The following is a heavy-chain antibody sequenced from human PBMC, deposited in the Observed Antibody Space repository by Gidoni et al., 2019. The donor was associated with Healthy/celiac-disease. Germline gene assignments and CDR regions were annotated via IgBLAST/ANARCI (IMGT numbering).Heavy chain of an antibody. CDR2: IIPIFGTA. CDR1: GGTFSSYA. J-gene: IGHJ5*02. CDR3: ARGGIAVAGKNNWFDP. V-gene: IGHV1-69*01. Sequence: QVQLVQSGAEVKKPGSSVKVSCQASGGTFSSYAISWVRQAPGQGLEWMGGIIPIFGTANYAQKFQGRVTITADESTSTAYMELSSLRSEDTAVYYCARGGIAVAGKNNWFDPWGQGTLVTVSS. D-gene: IGHD6-19*01.